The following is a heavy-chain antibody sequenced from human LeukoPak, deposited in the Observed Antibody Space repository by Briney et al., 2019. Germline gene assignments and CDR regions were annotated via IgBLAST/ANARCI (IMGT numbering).Heavy chain of an antibody. CDR2: IYYSGST. V-gene: IGHV4-39*01. Sequence: SETLSLTCTVSGGSISSNDYYWDWIRQPPGMGLEYIGSIYYSGSTYYNPSLKSRVTISVDTSKNQFSLKLSSVTAADAAVYYCARHRGSSSLFDYWGQGTLVTVSS. CDR3: ARHRGSSSLFDY. CDR1: GGSISSNDYY. D-gene: IGHD6-6*01. J-gene: IGHJ4*02.